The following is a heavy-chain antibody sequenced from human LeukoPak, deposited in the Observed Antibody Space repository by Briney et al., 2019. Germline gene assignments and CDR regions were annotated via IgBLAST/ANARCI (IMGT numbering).Heavy chain of an antibody. D-gene: IGHD4-23*01. J-gene: IGHJ3*01. CDR3: AKDILRWAFDV. V-gene: IGHV3-23*01. CDR2: LGGSDDRT. Sequence: GGSLRLSCVASGFTLSNNAMAWVRQAPGKGLEWVSALGGSDDRTDYADSVQGRFTISRDNSKNTLYLQMNSQRAEDTAVYYCAKDILRWAFDVWGQGTMVTVS. CDR1: GFTLSNNA.